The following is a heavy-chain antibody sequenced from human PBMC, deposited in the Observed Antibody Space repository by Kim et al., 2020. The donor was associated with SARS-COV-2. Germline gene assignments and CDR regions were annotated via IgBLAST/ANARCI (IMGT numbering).Heavy chain of an antibody. Sequence: VKGRFTISRDNAKTSLYLQMNSLRGEDTAVHYCARDLAPVDTAMVTPPHYWGQGTLVTVSS. J-gene: IGHJ4*02. D-gene: IGHD5-18*01. CDR3: ARDLAPVDTAMVTPPHY. V-gene: IGHV3-21*01.